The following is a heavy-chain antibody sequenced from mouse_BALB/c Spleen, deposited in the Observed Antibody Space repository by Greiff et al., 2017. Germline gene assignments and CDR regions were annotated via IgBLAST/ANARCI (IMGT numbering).Heavy chain of an antibody. Sequence: QSCKASGYTFTSYWMHWVKQRPGQGLEWIGEINPSNGRTNYNEKFKSKATLTVDKSSSTAYMQLSSLTSEDSAVYYCARRWLLPSMDYWGQGTSVTVSS. CDR3: ARRWLLPSMDY. D-gene: IGHD2-3*01. CDR1: GYTFTSYW. CDR2: INPSNGRT. V-gene: IGHV1S81*02. J-gene: IGHJ4*01.